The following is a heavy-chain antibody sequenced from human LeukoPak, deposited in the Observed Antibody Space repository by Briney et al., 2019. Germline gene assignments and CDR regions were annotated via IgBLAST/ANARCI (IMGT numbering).Heavy chain of an antibody. CDR3: ARDWSGKNAFDI. Sequence: PSETLSLTCAVSGYSISSGYYWGWIRQPPGKGLEWIGSIYHSGSTYYNPSLKSRVTISVDTSKNQFSLKLSSVTAADTAVYYCARDWSGKNAFDIWGQGTMVTVSS. CDR2: IYHSGST. V-gene: IGHV4-38-2*02. J-gene: IGHJ3*02. CDR1: GYSISSGYY. D-gene: IGHD3-10*01.